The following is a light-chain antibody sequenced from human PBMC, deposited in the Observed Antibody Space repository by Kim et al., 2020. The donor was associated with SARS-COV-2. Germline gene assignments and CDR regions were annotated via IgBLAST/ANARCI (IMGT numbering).Light chain of an antibody. J-gene: IGLJ2*01. CDR3: SAWDDSLNGPA. V-gene: IGLV1-44*01. CDR1: TSDIGSNT. CDR2: GNN. Sequence: QSVLTQPPSASGTPGQRVTISCSGSTSDIGSNTVNWYQHLPGTAPKLLIYGNNERPSGVPDRFPGSKSGTSASLAISGLQSEDEADYYCSAWDDSLNGPAFGGGTQLTVL.